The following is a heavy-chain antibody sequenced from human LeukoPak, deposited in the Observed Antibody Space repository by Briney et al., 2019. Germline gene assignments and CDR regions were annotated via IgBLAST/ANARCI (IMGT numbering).Heavy chain of an antibody. CDR1: GFTFSSYA. D-gene: IGHD3-10*01. Sequence: GGSLRLSCAASGFTFSSYAMSWVRQAPGKGLEWVSAISGSGGSTYYADSVKGRFTISRDNSKNTLYLQMNSLRAEDTAVYYCAKVITMVRGVAEGGFDYWGQGTLVTVSS. CDR3: AKVITMVRGVAEGGFDY. J-gene: IGHJ4*02. V-gene: IGHV3-23*01. CDR2: ISGSGGST.